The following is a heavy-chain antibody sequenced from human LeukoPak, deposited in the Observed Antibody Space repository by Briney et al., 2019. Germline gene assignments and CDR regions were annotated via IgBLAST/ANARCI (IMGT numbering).Heavy chain of an antibody. J-gene: IGHJ4*02. CDR1: GYTFTSYG. V-gene: IGHV1-18*01. CDR3: ARDSAYSSGGSCSDY. Sequence: AASVKVSCKASGYTFTSYGISWVRQAPGQGLEWMGWISAYNGNTNYAQKLQGRVTMTTDTSTSTAYMELMSLRSDDTAVYYCARDSAYSSGGSCSDYWGQGTLVTVSS. CDR2: ISAYNGNT. D-gene: IGHD2-15*01.